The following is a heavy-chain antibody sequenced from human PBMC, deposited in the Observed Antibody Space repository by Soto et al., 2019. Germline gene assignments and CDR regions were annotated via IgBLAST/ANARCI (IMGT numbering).Heavy chain of an antibody. CDR2: ISGSGGST. Sequence: GESLKISCAASGFTFSSYAMSWVRQAPGKGLEWVSAISGSGGSTYYADSVKGRFTISRDNSKNTLYLQMNSLRAEDTAVYYCARSIVVVTHDFDYWGQGTLVTVSS. J-gene: IGHJ4*02. CDR1: GFTFSSYA. CDR3: ARSIVVVTHDFDY. V-gene: IGHV3-23*01. D-gene: IGHD3-22*01.